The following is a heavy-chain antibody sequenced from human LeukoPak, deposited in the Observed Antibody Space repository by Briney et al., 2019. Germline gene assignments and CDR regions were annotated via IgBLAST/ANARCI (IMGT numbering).Heavy chain of an antibody. D-gene: IGHD6-19*01. CDR1: GGFISSSSYY. CDR2: IYYSGST. V-gene: IGHV4-39*01. Sequence: SETLSLTCTVSGGFISSSSYYWGWIRQPPGKGLEWIGSIYYSGSTYYNPSLKSRVTISVDTSKNQFSLKLSSVTAADTAVYFCARSSSGWYDFDYWGQGTLVTVSS. CDR3: ARSSSGWYDFDY. J-gene: IGHJ4*02.